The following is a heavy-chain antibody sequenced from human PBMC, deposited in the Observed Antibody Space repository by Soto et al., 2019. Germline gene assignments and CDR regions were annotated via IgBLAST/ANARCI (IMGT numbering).Heavy chain of an antibody. D-gene: IGHD3-22*01. V-gene: IGHV4-34*01. J-gene: IGHJ4*02. CDR3: ARGMISSGYRNFHY. CDR2: INHSGST. Sequence: QVQLQQWGAGLLKPSETLSLTCAVYGGSFSGYYWSWIRQPPGKGLEWIGEINHSGSTNYNPSLNSRLTISVDPSKNQFSLKLSFVTAADTAVYYCARGMISSGYRNFHYWGQGTLVTVSS. CDR1: GGSFSGYY.